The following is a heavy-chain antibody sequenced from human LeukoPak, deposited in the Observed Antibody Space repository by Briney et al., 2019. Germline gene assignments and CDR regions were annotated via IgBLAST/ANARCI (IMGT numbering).Heavy chain of an antibody. D-gene: IGHD4-17*01. CDR1: GFTFSAYR. V-gene: IGHV3-48*02. Sequence: GRSLRLSCAASGFTFSAYRMNWVRQAPGKGLEWVSYISSSSSTTYYADSVKGRFTISRDNAKNSLYLQMDSLRDEDTAVYYCARDGTVTHAWSGYGFDIWGQGTMVTVSS. CDR3: ARDGTVTHAWSGYGFDI. CDR2: ISSSSSTT. J-gene: IGHJ3*02.